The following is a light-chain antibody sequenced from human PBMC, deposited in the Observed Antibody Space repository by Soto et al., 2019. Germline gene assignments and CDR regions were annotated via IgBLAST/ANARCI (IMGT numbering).Light chain of an antibody. CDR2: DVS. Sequence: QSALTQPASASGSPGQSITISCTGTSSDVGGYRYVSWYQQHPGKAPKLMIYDVSNRPSGVSNRFSGSKSGNTASLTISGLQAEDEADYYCSSYTSSSTLGVFGTGTKLTVL. J-gene: IGLJ2*01. CDR3: SSYTSSSTLGV. V-gene: IGLV2-14*01. CDR1: SSDVGGYRY.